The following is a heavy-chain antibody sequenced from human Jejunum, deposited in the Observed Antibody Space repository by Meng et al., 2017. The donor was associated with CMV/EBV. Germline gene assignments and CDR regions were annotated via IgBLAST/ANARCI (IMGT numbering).Heavy chain of an antibody. CDR2: ISGNGADT. CDR3: AREVKEGGSFDY. V-gene: IGHV3-64*02. D-gene: IGHD1-26*01. Sequence: ASGFTFSSYPMHWVRQAPGKGLECVSAISGNGADTYYIDSVKGRFTISRDNSKNTLSLQMGSLRAEDTAVYYCAREVKEGGSFDYWGQGTLVTVSS. J-gene: IGHJ4*02. CDR1: GFTFSSYP.